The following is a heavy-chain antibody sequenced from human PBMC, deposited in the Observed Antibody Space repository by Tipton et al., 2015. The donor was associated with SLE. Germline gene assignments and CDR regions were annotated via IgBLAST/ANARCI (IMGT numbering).Heavy chain of an antibody. Sequence: TLSLTCTVSGASISGYYWSWVRQPPGKGLEWIGYISFSGLTNYNPSVRSRVSTSMDTSKNQFSLQMSSVTAADTALYYCARHKLGFSWSYFDSWGQGTLVTVSS. CDR3: ARHKLGFSWSYFDS. V-gene: IGHV4-59*08. D-gene: IGHD3-3*01. CDR2: ISFSGLT. J-gene: IGHJ4*02. CDR1: GASISGYY.